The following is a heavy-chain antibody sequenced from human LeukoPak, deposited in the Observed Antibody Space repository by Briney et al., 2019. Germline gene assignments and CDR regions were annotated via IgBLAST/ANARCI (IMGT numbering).Heavy chain of an antibody. D-gene: IGHD3-22*01. CDR1: GFTFSSYW. Sequence: GGSLRLSCAASGFTFSSYWMSWVRQAPGKGLEWVANIKQDGSEKYYVDSVKGRFTISRDDAKDSLYLQMNSLRAEDTAVYYYARGVSYYYDSSGYYWRWCYFDYWGQGTLVTVSS. V-gene: IGHV3-7*01. J-gene: IGHJ4*02. CDR2: IKQDGSEK. CDR3: ARGVSYYYDSSGYYWRWCYFDY.